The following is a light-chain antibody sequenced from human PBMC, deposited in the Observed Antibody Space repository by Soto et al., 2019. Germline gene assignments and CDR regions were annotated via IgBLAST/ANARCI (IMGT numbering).Light chain of an antibody. V-gene: IGKV1-33*01. CDR2: DAS. Sequence: DIQMTQSPSSLSASVGDRVTITCQASQDISNYLNWYQQKPGKAPKLLIYDASNLETGVPSRFSGSGSGTDFTFTISSLQPGDIATYYCQQYDNLPITFGGGTKVDIK. CDR1: QDISNY. CDR3: QQYDNLPIT. J-gene: IGKJ4*01.